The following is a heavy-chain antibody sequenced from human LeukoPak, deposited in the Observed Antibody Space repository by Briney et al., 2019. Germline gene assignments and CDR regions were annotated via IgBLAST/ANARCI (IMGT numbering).Heavy chain of an antibody. V-gene: IGHV3-21*01. Sequence: GGSLRLSCAASGFTFSSYSMNWVRQAPGKGLEWVASISSSSSYIYYADSVKVRFTISRDNAKNSLYLQMNSLRAEDTAVYYCARDAVVRPIDYWGQGTLVTVSS. D-gene: IGHD3-22*01. CDR2: ISSSSSYI. CDR1: GFTFSSYS. J-gene: IGHJ4*02. CDR3: ARDAVVRPIDY.